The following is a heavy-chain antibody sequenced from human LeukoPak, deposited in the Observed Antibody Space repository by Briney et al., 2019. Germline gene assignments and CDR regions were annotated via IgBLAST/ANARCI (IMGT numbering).Heavy chain of an antibody. Sequence: GGSLRLSCAASGFTFSSYRMNWVRQAPGKGLEWVSSISSSSSYIYYADSVKGRFTISRDNAKNSLYLQMNSLRAEDTAVYYCARDNYYDSSGYFPIDYWGQGTLVTVSS. CDR2: ISSSSSYI. V-gene: IGHV3-21*01. CDR1: GFTFSSYR. J-gene: IGHJ4*02. D-gene: IGHD3-22*01. CDR3: ARDNYYDSSGYFPIDY.